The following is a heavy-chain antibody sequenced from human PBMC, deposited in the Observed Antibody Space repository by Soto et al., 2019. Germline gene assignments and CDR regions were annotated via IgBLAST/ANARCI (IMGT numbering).Heavy chain of an antibody. CDR3: VKDYYDSSEGFDY. Sequence: RGSLRLSCAASGFTFSSYGMHWVRQAPGKGLEWVAVISYDGSNKYYADSVKGRFTISRDNSKNTLYLQMKSLRAEDTAVYYCVKDYYDSSEGFDYCGQGSLVPVSA. CDR1: GFTFSSYG. J-gene: IGHJ4*02. D-gene: IGHD3-22*01. V-gene: IGHV3-30*18. CDR2: ISYDGSNK.